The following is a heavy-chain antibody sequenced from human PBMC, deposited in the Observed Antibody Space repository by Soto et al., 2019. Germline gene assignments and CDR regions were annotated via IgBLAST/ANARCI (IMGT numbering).Heavy chain of an antibody. CDR1: GYSFTSYW. J-gene: IGHJ6*02. D-gene: IGHD6-6*01. CDR2: IDPSDSYT. V-gene: IGHV5-10-1*01. CDR3: VLYSSSSTDYYYYYGMDV. Sequence: SGESLKISCKGSGYSFTSYWISWVRQMPGKGLEWMGRIDPSDSYTNYSPSFQGHVTISADKSISTAYLQWSSLKASDTAMYYCVLYSSSSTDYYYYYGMDVWGQGTTVTVSS.